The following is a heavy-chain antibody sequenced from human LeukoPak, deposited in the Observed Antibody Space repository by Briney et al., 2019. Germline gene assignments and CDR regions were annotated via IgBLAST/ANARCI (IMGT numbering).Heavy chain of an antibody. CDR1: GGSISSYY. D-gene: IGHD4-17*01. J-gene: IGHJ5*02. CDR3: ARDLIDYGDYDRPSNWFDP. V-gene: IGHV4-4*07. Sequence: SETLSLTCTVSGGSISSYYWSWIRQPAGKGLEWIGRIYTSGSTNYNPSLKCRVTMSVDTSKNQFSLKLSSVTAADTAVYYCARDLIDYGDYDRPSNWFDPWGQGTLVTVSS. CDR2: IYTSGST.